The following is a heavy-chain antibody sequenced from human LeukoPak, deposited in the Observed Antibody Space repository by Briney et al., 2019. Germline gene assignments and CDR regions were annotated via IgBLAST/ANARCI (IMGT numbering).Heavy chain of an antibody. D-gene: IGHD2-2*01. CDR1: GHTFTSYY. V-gene: IGHV1-46*01. CDR3: ARERGGGTKHCSSTSCYAGTLCA. CDR2: INPSGGST. Sequence: ASVKVSCKASGHTFTSYYIHWVRQAPGQGLEWMGIINPSGGSTSYAQKFQGRVTMTRDMSTSTVYMELSSLRSEDTAVYYCARERGGGTKHCSSTSCYAGTLCAWGQGTLVTVSS. J-gene: IGHJ5*02.